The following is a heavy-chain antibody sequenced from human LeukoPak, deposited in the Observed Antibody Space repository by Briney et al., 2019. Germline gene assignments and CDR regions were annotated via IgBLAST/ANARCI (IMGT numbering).Heavy chain of an antibody. CDR1: GGSITNYY. CDR3: ASGGRLLGKFDY. CDR2: IYYSGST. D-gene: IGHD3-22*01. V-gene: IGHV4-59*01. Sequence: SETLSLTCTVSGGSITNYYWSWIRQPPGKGLEWIGYIYYSGSTNYNPSLKSRVTISVDTSTNQFSLKLSSVTAADTAVYFCASGGRLLGKFDYWGQGTLVTVSS. J-gene: IGHJ4*02.